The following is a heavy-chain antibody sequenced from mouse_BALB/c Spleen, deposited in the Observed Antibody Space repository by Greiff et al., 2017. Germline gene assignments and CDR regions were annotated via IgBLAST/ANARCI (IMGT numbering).Heavy chain of an antibody. V-gene: IGHV1-9*01. D-gene: IGHD1-2*01. CDR2: ILPGSGST. CDR1: GYTFSSYW. CDR3: ARNHYDGWFAY. J-gene: IGHJ3*01. Sequence: QVQLKESGAELMKPGASVKISCKATGYTFSSYWIEWVKQRPGHGLEWIGEILPGSGSTNYNEKFKGKATFTADTSSNTAYMQLSSLTSEDSAVYYCARNHYDGWFAYWGQGTLVTVSA.